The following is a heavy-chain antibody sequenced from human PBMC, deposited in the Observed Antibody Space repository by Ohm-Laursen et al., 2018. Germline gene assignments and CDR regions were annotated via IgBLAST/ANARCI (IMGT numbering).Heavy chain of an antibody. D-gene: IGHD3-10*01. J-gene: IGHJ4*02. CDR2: IYNTGNT. Sequence: SETLSLTCTVSGGSISNYYWTWIRQPPGKGLEWIGYIYNTGNTNYNPSLKSRVTISDDTSKNQFSVKLSSVTAADTAVYYCARDNHYYGSGSYDYWGQGTLVTVSS. CDR3: ARDNHYYGSGSYDY. CDR1: GGSISNYY. V-gene: IGHV4-59*01.